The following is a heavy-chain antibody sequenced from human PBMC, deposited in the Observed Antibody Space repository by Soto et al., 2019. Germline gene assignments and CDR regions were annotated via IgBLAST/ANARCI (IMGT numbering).Heavy chain of an antibody. J-gene: IGHJ5*02. CDR3: AKDWDCYDSSGYFPPGGWFGP. Sequence: LRLSCAASGFTFSSYAMSWARQAPGKGLEWVSAISGSGGSTYYADSVKGRFTISRDNSRNTLYLQMNSLRAEDTAVYYCAKDWDCYDSSGYFPPGGWFGPWGQGAQVTVSS. D-gene: IGHD3-22*01. V-gene: IGHV3-23*01. CDR1: GFTFSSYA. CDR2: ISGSGGST.